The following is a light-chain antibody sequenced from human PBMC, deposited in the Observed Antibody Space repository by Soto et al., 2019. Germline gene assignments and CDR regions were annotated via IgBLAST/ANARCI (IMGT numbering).Light chain of an antibody. CDR1: QSINSH. J-gene: IGKJ4*01. CDR2: EAS. V-gene: IGKV1-39*01. CDR3: QQSYSITS. Sequence: DIQLTQSPPSLSASVGDRVTITCRSSQSINSHLNWYQQKTGKAPKLLIFEASSLPSGVPSRFGGSGSGTDFTLTITSLQPEDSATYYCQQSYSITSFGGGTKVEIK.